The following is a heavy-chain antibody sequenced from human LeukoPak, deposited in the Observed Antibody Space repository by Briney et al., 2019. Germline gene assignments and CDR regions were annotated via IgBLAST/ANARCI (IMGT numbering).Heavy chain of an antibody. CDR2: IYYSGST. J-gene: IGHJ4*02. D-gene: IGHD4-17*01. CDR1: GGSVDTIDYY. Sequence: SETLSLTCTVSGGSVDTIDYYWSWIRQPPGKGLEWIGYIYYSGSTNYNPSLKSRVTISVDTSKNQFSLKLSSVTAADTAVYYCARGIYGDYSDYWGQGTLVTVSS. CDR3: ARGIYGDYSDY. V-gene: IGHV4-61*08.